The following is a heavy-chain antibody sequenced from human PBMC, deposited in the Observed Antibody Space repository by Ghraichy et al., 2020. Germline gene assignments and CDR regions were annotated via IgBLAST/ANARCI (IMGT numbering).Heavy chain of an antibody. CDR1: GYTFTGYY. J-gene: IGHJ3*01. D-gene: IGHD6-6*01. CDR2: INPISGDT. CDR3: AASITGGPDVSGPEAFDL. Sequence: ASVKVSCKASGYTFTGYYIHWVRQAPGQGLEWMGWINPISGDTNYAQNFQGRVTMTRDTSISTAYLELTSLESDDTAIYYCAASITGGPDVSGPEAFDLWGQGTMVTVSS. V-gene: IGHV1-2*02.